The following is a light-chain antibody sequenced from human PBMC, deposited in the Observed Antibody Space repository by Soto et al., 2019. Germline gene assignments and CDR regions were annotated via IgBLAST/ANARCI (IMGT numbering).Light chain of an antibody. CDR2: DAS. V-gene: IGKV3-11*01. CDR1: QSVSNY. CDR3: QQRSSWPLLT. J-gene: IGKJ4*01. Sequence: EIVLTQSPATLSLSPGERATLSCRAGQSVSNYLAWFQQKPGQAPRLLIYDASNRAAGIPARFSGSGYGTEFTLTISSLEPEYFAVYYCQQRSSWPLLTFGGGTKVEI.